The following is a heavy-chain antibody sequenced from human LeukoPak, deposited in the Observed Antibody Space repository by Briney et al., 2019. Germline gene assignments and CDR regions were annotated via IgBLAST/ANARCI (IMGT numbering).Heavy chain of an antibody. J-gene: IGHJ5*02. V-gene: IGHV4-34*01. D-gene: IGHD3-3*01. CDR2: INHSGST. CDR1: GGSISSYY. Sequence: PSETLSLTCTVSGGSISSYYWSWIRQPPGKGLEWIGEINHSGSTNYNPSLKSRVTISVDTSKNQFSLKLSSVTAADTAVYYCARGRKHYDFWSGPGFDPWGQGTLVTVSS. CDR3: ARGRKHYDFWSGPGFDP.